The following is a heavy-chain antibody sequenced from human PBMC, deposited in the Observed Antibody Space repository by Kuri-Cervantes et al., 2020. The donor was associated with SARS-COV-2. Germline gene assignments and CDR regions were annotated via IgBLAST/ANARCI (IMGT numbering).Heavy chain of an antibody. CDR3: ARAPGRDCSSTSCYRVPDYYYMDV. V-gene: IGHV4-30-2*01. CDR2: IYHSGST. Sequence: LRLSCAVSGYSISSGGYYWSWIRQPPGKGLEWIGYIYHSGSTYYNPSLKSRVTISVDRSKNQFSLKLSSVTAADTAVYYCARAPGRDCSSTSCYRVPDYYYMDVWGKGTTVTVSS. D-gene: IGHD2-2*01. CDR1: GYSISSGGYY. J-gene: IGHJ6*03.